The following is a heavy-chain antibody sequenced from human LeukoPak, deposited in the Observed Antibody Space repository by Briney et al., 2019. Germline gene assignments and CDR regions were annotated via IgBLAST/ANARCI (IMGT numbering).Heavy chain of an antibody. CDR1: GGSISSYY. V-gene: IGHV4-59*12. Sequence: PSETLSLTCTVSGGSISSYYWSWIRQPPGKGLEWIGYIYYSGSTNYNPSLKSRVTMSVDTSRNQFSLKLSSVTAADTAVYYCARDQITMVRGDYYFDYWGQGTLVTVSS. J-gene: IGHJ4*02. CDR2: IYYSGST. CDR3: ARDQITMVRGDYYFDY. D-gene: IGHD3-10*01.